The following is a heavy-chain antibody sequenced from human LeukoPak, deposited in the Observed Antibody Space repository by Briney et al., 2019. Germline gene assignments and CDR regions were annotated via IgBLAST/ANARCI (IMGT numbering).Heavy chain of an antibody. CDR3: AREIDRSGYYYRFDY. Sequence: SVKVSCKASGGTFSSYAISWVRQAPGQGLEWMGGIIPIFGTANYAQKFQGRVTITADESTSTAYMELSSLRSEDTAVYYCAREIDRSGYYYRFDYWGQGTLVTVSS. CDR1: GGTFSSYA. J-gene: IGHJ4*02. CDR2: IIPIFGTA. D-gene: IGHD3-22*01. V-gene: IGHV1-69*13.